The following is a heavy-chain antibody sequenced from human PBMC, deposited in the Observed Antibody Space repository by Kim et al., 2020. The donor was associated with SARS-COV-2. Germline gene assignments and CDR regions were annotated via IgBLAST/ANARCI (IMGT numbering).Heavy chain of an antibody. CDR2: IYYSGST. J-gene: IGHJ5*02. CDR1: GGSISSSSYY. V-gene: IGHV4-39*07. D-gene: IGHD3-22*01. Sequence: SETLSLTCTVSGGSISSSSYYWGWIRQPPGKGLEWIGSIYYSGSTYYNPSLKSRVTISVDTSKNQFSLKLSSVTAADTAVYYCARDPYDSSGYYLNWFDPWGQGTLVTVSS. CDR3: ARDPYDSSGYYLNWFDP.